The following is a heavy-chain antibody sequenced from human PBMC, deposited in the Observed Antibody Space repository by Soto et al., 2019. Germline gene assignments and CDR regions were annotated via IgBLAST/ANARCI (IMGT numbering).Heavy chain of an antibody. CDR3: ATSYDSSGYDY. CDR2: LSGSGIST. CDR1: GFTFSSYA. J-gene: IGHJ4*02. Sequence: RRLSCAASGFTFSSYAMSWVRQAPGKGLEWVSALSGSGISTYYADTVKGRFTISRDNSRNTLYLQMNSLRAEDTAVYYCATSYDSSGYDYWGQGTLVTVSS. V-gene: IGHV3-23*01. D-gene: IGHD3-22*01.